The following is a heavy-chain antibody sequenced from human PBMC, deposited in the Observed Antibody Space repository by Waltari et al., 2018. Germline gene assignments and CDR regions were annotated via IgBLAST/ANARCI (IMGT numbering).Heavy chain of an antibody. CDR2: IYHSGST. CDR3: ARLDVVQGLSGGYFDY. Sequence: QVQLQESGPGLVTPSETLSLTCTVSGYSISSGYYWGWLRQPPGKGLEWIGSIYHSGSTYYNPSLKSRVTISVDTSKNQFSLKLSSVTAADTAVYYCARLDVVQGLSGGYFDYWGQGTLVTVSS. V-gene: IGHV4-38-2*02. D-gene: IGHD3-10*01. J-gene: IGHJ4*02. CDR1: GYSISSGYY.